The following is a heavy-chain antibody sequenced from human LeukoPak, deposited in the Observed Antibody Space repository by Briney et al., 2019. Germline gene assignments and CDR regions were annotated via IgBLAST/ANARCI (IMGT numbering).Heavy chain of an antibody. J-gene: IGHJ3*02. CDR1: GFTFSAYA. D-gene: IGHD3-22*01. V-gene: IGHV3-30*04. CDR3: AKRLYDSWAFDI. Sequence: GGSLRLSCAASGFTFSAYAMHWVRQAPGKGLEWVAVISVDGSNKYYADSVKGRFTISRDNSKNTLYLQMNSLRAEDTAVYYCAKRLYDSWAFDIWGQGTMVTVSS. CDR2: ISVDGSNK.